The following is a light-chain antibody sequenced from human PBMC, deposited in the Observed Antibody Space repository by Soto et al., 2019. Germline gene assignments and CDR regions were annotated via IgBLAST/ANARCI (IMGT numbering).Light chain of an antibody. CDR2: GAS. CDR1: QSVSNNY. J-gene: IGKJ5*01. Sequence: DILLTQSPGTLSLSPGERATLSCRASQSVSNNYLAWYQHRPGQAPRLLIYGASSRAAGIPDRFSGIGSGTDFTLTMSRLEPEDFAVYYCQQYGGSPPITFGQGTRLE. V-gene: IGKV3-20*01. CDR3: QQYGGSPPIT.